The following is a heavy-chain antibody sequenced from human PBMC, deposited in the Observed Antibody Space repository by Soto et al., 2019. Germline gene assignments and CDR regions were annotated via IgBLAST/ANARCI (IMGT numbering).Heavy chain of an antibody. CDR3: ARRQLVRSHNWFDP. J-gene: IGHJ5*02. V-gene: IGHV4-39*01. CDR2: IYYSGST. D-gene: IGHD6-6*01. CDR1: GGSISSSSYY. Sequence: SETLSLTCTVSGGSISSSSYYWGWIRQPPGKGLEWIGSIYYSGSTYYNPSLKSRVTISVDTSKNQFSLKLSSVTAADTAVYYCARRQLVRSHNWFDPWGQGTLVTVSS.